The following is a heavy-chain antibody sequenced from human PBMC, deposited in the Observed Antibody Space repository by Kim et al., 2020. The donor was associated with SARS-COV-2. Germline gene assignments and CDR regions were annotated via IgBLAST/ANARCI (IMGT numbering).Heavy chain of an antibody. J-gene: IGHJ6*02. CDR1: GGSISSYY. Sequence: TLSLTCTVSGGSISSYYWSWIRQPAGKGLEWIGRIYTSGSTNYNPSLKSRVTMSVDTSKNQFSLKLSSVTAADTAVYYCARDHTGIAAPGFYYYYGMDVWGQGTTVTVSS. CDR2: IYTSGST. D-gene: IGHD6-13*01. CDR3: ARDHTGIAAPGFYYYYGMDV. V-gene: IGHV4-4*07.